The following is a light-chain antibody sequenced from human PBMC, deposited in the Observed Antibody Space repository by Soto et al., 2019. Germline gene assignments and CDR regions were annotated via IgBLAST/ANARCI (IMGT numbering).Light chain of an antibody. V-gene: IGKV1-17*01. CDR3: LQHNSYPAIT. CDR2: AAS. CDR1: QGIRND. J-gene: IGKJ5*01. Sequence: DIQMTQSPSSLSASVGDSVTITCRASQGIRNDLGWYQQEPGKAPKRLIYAASSLQSGVPSRFSGNGSGTEFTRTISSLQPADFATYYSLQHNSYPAITFGQGTRLEIK.